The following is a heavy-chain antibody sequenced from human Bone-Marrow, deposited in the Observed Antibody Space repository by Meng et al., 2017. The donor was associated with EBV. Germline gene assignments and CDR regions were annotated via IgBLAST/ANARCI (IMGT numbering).Heavy chain of an antibody. D-gene: IGHD1-14*01. V-gene: IGHV1-69*01. J-gene: IGHJ4*02. Sequence: VQLVQCAAEVKKAGSSAKVSCKTSGGTFSSYAISWVRQAPGQGLEWMGGLIPIFGTANYAQKFQGRVTITADESTSTAYMELSSLRSEDTAVYYCARGGNRELHFDYWGQGTLVTVSS. CDR2: LIPIFGTA. CDR3: ARGGNRELHFDY. CDR1: GGTFSSYA.